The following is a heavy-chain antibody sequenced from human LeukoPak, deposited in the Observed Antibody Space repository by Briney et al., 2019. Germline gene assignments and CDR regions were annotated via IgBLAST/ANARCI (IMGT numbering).Heavy chain of an antibody. CDR1: GGSFSGYY. J-gene: IGHJ3*02. V-gene: IGHV4-34*01. D-gene: IGHD6-13*01. Sequence: PSETLSLTCAVYGGSFSGYYWSWIRQPPGKGLEWIGEIYHSGSTNYNPSLKSRVTISVDKSKNQFSLKLSSVTAADTAVYYCATGRNEPYSSSWYGEDAFDIWGQGTMVTVSS. CDR2: IYHSGST. CDR3: ATGRNEPYSSSWYGEDAFDI.